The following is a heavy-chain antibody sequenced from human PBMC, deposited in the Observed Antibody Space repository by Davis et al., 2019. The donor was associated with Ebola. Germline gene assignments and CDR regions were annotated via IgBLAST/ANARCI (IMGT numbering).Heavy chain of an antibody. CDR1: GYRFTSYW. CDR3: ARRGGQAAVYYYYGMDV. V-gene: IGHV5-51*01. Sequence: GESLKISCKSSGYRFTSYWIGWVRQMPGKGLEWMGIIFPGDSDTRYSPSFQGQVTISADMSISTVYLQWSTLKASDTAMYYCARRGGQAAVYYYYGMDVWGQGTTVTVSS. D-gene: IGHD6-13*01. CDR2: IFPGDSDT. J-gene: IGHJ6*02.